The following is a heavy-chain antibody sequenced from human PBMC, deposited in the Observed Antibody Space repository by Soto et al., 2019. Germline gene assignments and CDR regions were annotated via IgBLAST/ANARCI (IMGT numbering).Heavy chain of an antibody. V-gene: IGHV3-21*01. J-gene: IGHJ4*02. CDR3: ARDKYYDFWSGYPGSDY. CDR2: ISSSSSYI. Sequence: PGGSLRLSCAASGFTFISYSMNWVRQAPGKGLEWVSSISSSSSYIYYADSVKGRFTISRDNAKNSLYLQMNSLRAEDTAVYYCARDKYYDFWSGYPGSDYWGQGTLVTVSS. CDR1: GFTFISYS. D-gene: IGHD3-3*01.